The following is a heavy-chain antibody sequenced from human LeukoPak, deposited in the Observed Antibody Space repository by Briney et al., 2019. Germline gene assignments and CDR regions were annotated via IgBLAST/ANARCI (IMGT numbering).Heavy chain of an antibody. CDR2: ISYDGSNK. V-gene: IGHV3-30*18. J-gene: IGHJ4*02. CDR1: GFTFSSYG. Sequence: PGRSLRLSCAASGFTFSSYGMHWVRPAPGKGLEWVAVISYDGSNKYYADSVKGRFTISRDNSKNTLYLQVNSLRAEDTAVYYCAKDAGWYSSDIDYWGQGTLVTVSS. CDR3: AKDAGWYSSDIDY. D-gene: IGHD6-19*01.